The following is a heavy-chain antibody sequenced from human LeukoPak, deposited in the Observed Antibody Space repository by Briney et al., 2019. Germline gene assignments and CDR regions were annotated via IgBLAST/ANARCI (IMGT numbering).Heavy chain of an antibody. CDR1: GFSPSTNEVG. Sequence: SDPTLVKPTQTLTLTCSFSGFSPSTNEVGVGWIRQPPGKALEWLAVIYWDDVKRDRPSLRSRLTVTKDTSKNQVVLTMTNVDPVDTATYYCAHAYTPSGTWGYFDYWGQGTLVTVSS. CDR2: IYWDDVK. CDR3: AHAYTPSGTWGYFDY. J-gene: IGHJ4*02. D-gene: IGHD1-1*01. V-gene: IGHV2-5*02.